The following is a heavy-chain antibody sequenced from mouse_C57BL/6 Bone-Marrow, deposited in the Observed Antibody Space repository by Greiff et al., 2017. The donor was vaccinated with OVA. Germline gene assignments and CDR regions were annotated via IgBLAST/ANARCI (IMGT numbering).Heavy chain of an antibody. Sequence: QVQLQQSGPELVKPGASVKLSCKASGYTFTSYDINWVKQRPGQGLEWIGWIYPRDGSNKYNEKLKGKATLTVDTSSSTAYMELQSLTSEDSAVYFCAPYYYGSSCTYYFDYWGQGTTLTVSS. CDR2: IYPRDGSN. D-gene: IGHD1-1*01. V-gene: IGHV1-85*01. CDR3: APYYYGSSCTYYFDY. CDR1: GYTFTSYD. J-gene: IGHJ2*01.